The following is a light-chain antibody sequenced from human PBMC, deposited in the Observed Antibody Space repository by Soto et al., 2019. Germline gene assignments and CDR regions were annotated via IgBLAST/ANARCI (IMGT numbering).Light chain of an antibody. Sequence: EIVLTQSPGTLSLSPGERATLSCRASQSVSSNYLAWYQQKPGQAPRLLIYGASTRATGIPDRFSGSGSGTDFTLTISRLEPEDVAVYYCQQYGRSPPMTFGQGTRLEIK. V-gene: IGKV3-20*01. CDR1: QSVSSNY. CDR3: QQYGRSPPMT. J-gene: IGKJ5*01. CDR2: GAS.